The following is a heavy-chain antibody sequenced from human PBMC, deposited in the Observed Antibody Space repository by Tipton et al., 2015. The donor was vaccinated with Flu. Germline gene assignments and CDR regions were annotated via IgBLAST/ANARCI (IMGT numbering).Heavy chain of an antibody. CDR3: ARDRSLAPGAMVD. J-gene: IGHJ4*02. D-gene: IGHD5-18*01. Sequence: LRLSCAVSGDSVSTDFYYWSWLRQPPGKALEWIGYIYYTGTTKYNPSLQSRVTVSVDRAKKYFSLNLSSVTAADTAVYFCARDRSLAPGAMVDWGQGTRVSVSS. CDR1: GDSVSTDFYY. V-gene: IGHV4-61*03. CDR2: IYYTGTT.